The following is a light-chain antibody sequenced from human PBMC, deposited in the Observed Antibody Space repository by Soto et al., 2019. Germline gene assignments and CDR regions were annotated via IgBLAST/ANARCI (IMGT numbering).Light chain of an antibody. Sequence: DIQMTQSPSSLSASVGDRVTITCRASQSISNYLNWYQQKPGKAPKLLIYATSSLHSGVPSRFSGSGSGTDFTLTITSLQPEDFATYYCQQSYSIPRAFGPGTKVDIK. CDR1: QSISNY. J-gene: IGKJ3*01. V-gene: IGKV1-39*01. CDR2: ATS. CDR3: QQSYSIPRA.